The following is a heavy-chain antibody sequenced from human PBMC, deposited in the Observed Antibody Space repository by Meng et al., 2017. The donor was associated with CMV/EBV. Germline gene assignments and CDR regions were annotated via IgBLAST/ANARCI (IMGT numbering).Heavy chain of an antibody. D-gene: IGHD5-18*01. CDR1: GGSISSYY. Sequence: QVQLQGSGPGLVRPSGTLSLPCTVSGGSISSYYWSWIRQPAGKGLEWIGRIYTSGSTNYNPSLKSRVTMSVDTSKNQFSLKLSSVTAADTAVYYCARHGDTAMVVGIDYWGQGTLVTVSS. J-gene: IGHJ4*02. CDR3: ARHGDTAMVVGIDY. V-gene: IGHV4-4*07. CDR2: IYTSGST.